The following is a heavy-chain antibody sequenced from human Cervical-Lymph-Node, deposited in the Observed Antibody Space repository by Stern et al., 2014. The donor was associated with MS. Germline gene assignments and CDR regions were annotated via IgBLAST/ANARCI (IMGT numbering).Heavy chain of an antibody. V-gene: IGHV1-69*01. J-gene: IGHJ5*02. CDR1: GVTFSTYG. CDR3: AREHHGGNFAA. D-gene: IGHD4-23*01. Sequence: VQLVESGAEVKKPGGSVKVSCKVSGVTFSTYGINWVRQGPGKGLEWMGATVRILESSNYAQRCRGRVTITADDSTSTSYMELTSLRSDDTGVYYCAREHHGGNFAAWGQGTLVTVSS. CDR2: TVRILESS.